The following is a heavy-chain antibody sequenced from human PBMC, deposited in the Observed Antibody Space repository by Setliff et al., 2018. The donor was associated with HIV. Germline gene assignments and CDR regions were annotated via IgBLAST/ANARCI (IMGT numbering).Heavy chain of an antibody. D-gene: IGHD6-19*01. V-gene: IGHV4-4*07. CDR2: IYTSGST. Sequence: SETLSLTCTVSDGSISSYYWSWIRQPAGEGLEWIGRIYTSGSTNYNPSFKSRLTMSLDPSKNQFSLKLRSVTAADTAVYFCARDRSSGWSSDRFDTWGQGILVTVSS. J-gene: IGHJ5*02. CDR1: DGSISSYY. CDR3: ARDRSSGWSSDRFDT.